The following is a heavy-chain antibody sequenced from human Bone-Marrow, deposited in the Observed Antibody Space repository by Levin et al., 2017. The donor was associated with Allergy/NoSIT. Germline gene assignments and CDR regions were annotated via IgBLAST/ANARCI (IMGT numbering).Heavy chain of an antibody. CDR3: ARDLLGADDY. CDR2: TNEDGSIK. D-gene: IGHD4-17*01. J-gene: IGHJ4*02. CDR1: GFTFSRYW. V-gene: IGHV3-74*01. Sequence: GGSLRLSCAASGFTFSRYWMHWVRQAPGKGLEWVSRTNEDGSIKTYADSVKGRFTISRDDVKNTLYLQMNSLRAEDTAVYYCARDLLGADDYWGQGTLVTVSS.